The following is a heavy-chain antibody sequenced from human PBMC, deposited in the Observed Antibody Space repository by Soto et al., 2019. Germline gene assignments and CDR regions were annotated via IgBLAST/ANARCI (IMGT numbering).Heavy chain of an antibody. Sequence: GGSLRLSCAASGFTFINYAMAWVRQAPGKGLEWVSTIRTSGGSTYYADSVKGRFTISRDNSKNTLYLQMNSLRAEDTAVYYCARGGRGNHYYYMDVWGKGTTVTVSS. CDR1: GFTFINYA. J-gene: IGHJ6*03. D-gene: IGHD1-1*01. CDR3: ARGGRGNHYYYMDV. V-gene: IGHV3-23*01. CDR2: IRTSGGST.